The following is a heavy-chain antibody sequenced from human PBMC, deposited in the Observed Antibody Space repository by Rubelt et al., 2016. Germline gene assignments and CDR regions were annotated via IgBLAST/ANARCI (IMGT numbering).Heavy chain of an antibody. CDR2: IKQDGSEK. CDR3: AKEDDV. J-gene: IGHJ6*02. V-gene: IGHV3-7*05. Sequence: VRQAPGKGLEWVANIKQDGSEKYYVDSVKGRFTISRDNAKNSLYLQMNSLRAEDTAVYYCAKEDDVWGQGTTVTVSS.